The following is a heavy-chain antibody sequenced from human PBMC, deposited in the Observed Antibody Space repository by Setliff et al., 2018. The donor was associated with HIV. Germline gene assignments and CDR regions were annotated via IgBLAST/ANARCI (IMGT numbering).Heavy chain of an antibody. V-gene: IGHV5-51*01. CDR3: ATLVGTSGVVWFDP. J-gene: IGHJ5*01. Sequence: PGESLKISCKGSGFTFTDYWIGWVRQMPEKGLEWMGIIYPDDSDTRYSPFFQGQVTLSADKSINTTYLQWSSLKASDTAMYYCATLVGTSGVVWFDPWGQGTLVTVSS. CDR2: IYPDDSDT. D-gene: IGHD1-26*01. CDR1: GFTFTDYW.